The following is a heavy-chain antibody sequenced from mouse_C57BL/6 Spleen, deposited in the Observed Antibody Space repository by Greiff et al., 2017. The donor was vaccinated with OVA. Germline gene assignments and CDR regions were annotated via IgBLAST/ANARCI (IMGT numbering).Heavy chain of an antibody. D-gene: IGHD3-3*01. CDR2: ISYDGSN. CDR1: GYSITSGYY. Sequence: VQLKESGPGLVKPSQSLSLTCSVTGYSITSGYYWNWIRQFPGNKLEWMGYISYDGSNNYNPSLKNRISITRDTSKNQFFLKLNSVTTEDTATYYCAREAGRRGFDYWGQGTTLTVSS. J-gene: IGHJ2*01. CDR3: AREAGRRGFDY. V-gene: IGHV3-6*01.